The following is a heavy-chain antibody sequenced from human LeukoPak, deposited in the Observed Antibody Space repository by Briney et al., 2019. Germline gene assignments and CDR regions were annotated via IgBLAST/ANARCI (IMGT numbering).Heavy chain of an antibody. CDR2: ISGSGGST. V-gene: IGHV3-23*01. Sequence: GGSLRLSCAASGFTFEASAMSWVRQAPGKGLEWVSAISGSGGSTYYADSVKGRFTISRDNSKNTLYLQMNSLRAEDTAVYYCAKDPGDTATYWGQGTLVTVSS. D-gene: IGHD5-18*01. J-gene: IGHJ4*02. CDR1: GFTFEASA. CDR3: AKDPGDTATY.